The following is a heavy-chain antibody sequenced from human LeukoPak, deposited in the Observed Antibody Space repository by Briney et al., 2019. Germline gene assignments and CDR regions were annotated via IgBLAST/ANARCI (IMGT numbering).Heavy chain of an antibody. CDR3: AIAIVGATWGAFDI. Sequence: ASVKVSCKASGYTFTSYGISWVRQAPGQGLEWMGWISAYNGNTNYAQKLQGRVTMTTDTSTSTAYMELRSLRSDDTAVYYCAIAIVGATWGAFDIWGQGTMVTVSS. CDR2: ISAYNGNT. CDR1: GYTFTSYG. D-gene: IGHD1-26*01. J-gene: IGHJ3*02. V-gene: IGHV1-18*01.